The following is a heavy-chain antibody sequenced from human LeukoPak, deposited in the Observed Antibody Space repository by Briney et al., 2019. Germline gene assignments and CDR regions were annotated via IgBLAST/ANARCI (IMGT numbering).Heavy chain of an antibody. CDR3: ARGPGCVSTSCPYHFDY. Sequence: GASVKVSCKASGYTFINCDINWLRQASGQGLDWMGWMNPNSGNTGYAQKFQGRVTMTRNTSISTAYMEVSSLSSEDTAVYYCARGPGCVSTSCPYHFDYWGQGTLVTVSS. V-gene: IGHV1-8*01. J-gene: IGHJ4*01. CDR2: MNPNSGNT. D-gene: IGHD2-2*01. CDR1: GYTFINCD.